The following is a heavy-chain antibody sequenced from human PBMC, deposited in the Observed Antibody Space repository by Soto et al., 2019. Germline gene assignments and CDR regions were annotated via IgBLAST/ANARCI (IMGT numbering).Heavy chain of an antibody. V-gene: IGHV1-46*04. CDR3: ARDEVPDVQNDAFDI. CDR1: GYAFTTYH. CDR2: IDPSDGTT. Sequence: ASVKVSCKASGYAFTTYHMHWVRQAPGQGLEWMGMIDPSDGTTTYAQKLQGRDTMTRDTATSTVYMELSILRSEDTAVYYCARDEVPDVQNDAFDIWGQGTMVTVPS. J-gene: IGHJ3*02.